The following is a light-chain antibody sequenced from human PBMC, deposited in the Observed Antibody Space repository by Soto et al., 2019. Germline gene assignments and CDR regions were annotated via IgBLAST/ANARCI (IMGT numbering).Light chain of an antibody. CDR3: MQYTHWPHT. V-gene: IGKV2-30*01. CDR2: KVS. J-gene: IGKJ2*01. CDR1: HGLLYSNGNTI. Sequence: VVLTQSPVSLPVTRGQPASITCRSSHGLLYSNGNTILRWFFQRPGQSPRRLIYKVSNRDSGVQDRFSGSGSGTDFTLEITRVVAEDVGVYYCMQYTHWPHTFGQGTKLEIK.